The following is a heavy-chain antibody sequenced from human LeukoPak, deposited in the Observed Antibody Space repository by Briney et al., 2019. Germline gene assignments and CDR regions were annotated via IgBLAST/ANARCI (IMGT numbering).Heavy chain of an antibody. CDR1: GFSFSNSD. CDR2: ITSSGSTI. Sequence: GGSLRLSCAASGFSFSNSDMNWVRQAPGKGLEWVSYITSSGSTIYYADSVKGRFTISRDNAKNSLYLQMNSLRAEDTAVYYCARAVWQQLVIVPFDIWGQGTMVTVSS. V-gene: IGHV3-48*04. J-gene: IGHJ3*02. CDR3: ARAVWQQLVIVPFDI. D-gene: IGHD6-13*01.